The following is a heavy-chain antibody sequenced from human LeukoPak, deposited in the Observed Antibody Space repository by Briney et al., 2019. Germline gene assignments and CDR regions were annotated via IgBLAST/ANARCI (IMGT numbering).Heavy chain of an antibody. CDR1: GFTFSSYA. CDR3: ARHGSGKGNWFDP. D-gene: IGHD3-10*01. J-gene: IGHJ5*02. V-gene: IGHV3-30-3*01. CDR2: ISYDGSNK. Sequence: GGSLRLSCAASGFTFSSYAMHWVRQAPGKGLEWVAVISYDGSNKYYADSVKGRFTISRDNSKNTLYLQMNSLRAEDTAVYYCARHGSGKGNWFDPWGQGTLVTVSS.